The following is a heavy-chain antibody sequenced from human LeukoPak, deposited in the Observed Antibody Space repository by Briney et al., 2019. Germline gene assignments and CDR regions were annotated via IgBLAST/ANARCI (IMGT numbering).Heavy chain of an antibody. CDR2: FDPEDGET. CDR3: ATDPGIAVAGDY. Sequence: ASLKVSCKVSGYTLTELSMHWVRQAPGKGLEWRGGFDPEDGETIYAQKFQGRVTMTEDTSTDTAYMELSSLRSEDTAVYYCATDPGIAVAGDYWGQGTLVTVSS. D-gene: IGHD6-19*01. CDR1: GYTLTELS. V-gene: IGHV1-24*01. J-gene: IGHJ4*02.